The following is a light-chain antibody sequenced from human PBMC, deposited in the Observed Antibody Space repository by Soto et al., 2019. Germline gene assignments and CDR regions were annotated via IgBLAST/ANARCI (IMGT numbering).Light chain of an antibody. CDR3: GSKAGSNKHVV. Sequence: QSALTQPPSASGSPGQSVTISCAGSSSDIGASNSVSWYQQHPGKAPKLLISEVTKRPLGVPDRFSGSKSGNTASLTVSGLQADDEADYYCGSKAGSNKHVVFGGGTKLTVL. V-gene: IGLV2-8*01. CDR1: SSDIGASNS. J-gene: IGLJ2*01. CDR2: EVT.